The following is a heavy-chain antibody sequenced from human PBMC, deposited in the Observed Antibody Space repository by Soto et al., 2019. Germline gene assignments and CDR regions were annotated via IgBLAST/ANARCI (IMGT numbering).Heavy chain of an antibody. J-gene: IGHJ6*02. D-gene: IGHD2-2*01. CDR1: GGPFRSYA. Sequence: VQLVQSGAEVKKPGASVKVSCKASGGPFRSYAISWVRLAPGQGLEWMGGIIPVLGTANSAQKFKGRVTRTAEESTKTAYMELRSLRTEDTAVYFCARRPATSKWRFDRNARGLDVWGQGTTGTVS. CDR2: IIPVLGTA. CDR3: ARRPATSKWRFDRNARGLDV. V-gene: IGHV1-69*01.